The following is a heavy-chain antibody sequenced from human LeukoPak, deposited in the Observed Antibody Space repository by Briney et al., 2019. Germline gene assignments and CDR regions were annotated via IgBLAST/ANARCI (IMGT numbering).Heavy chain of an antibody. V-gene: IGHV1-2*02. J-gene: IGHJ4*02. CDR1: GYTFTDYY. D-gene: IGHD2-2*02. Sequence: ASVKVSCKASGYTFTDYYMHWVRQAPGQGFEWMGWINPNDGDTNYAQKFQGRVTMTRDTSISTAYMELSRLRSDDTAVYYCATYCSSTSCYTRSFDYWGQGTLVTVSS. CDR3: ATYCSSTSCYTRSFDY. CDR2: INPNDGDT.